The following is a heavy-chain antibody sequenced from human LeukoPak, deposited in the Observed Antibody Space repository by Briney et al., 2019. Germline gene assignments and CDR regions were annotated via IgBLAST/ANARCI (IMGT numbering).Heavy chain of an antibody. CDR3: ARDRNWNYDY. Sequence: GGSLRLSCAASGFTFSDYTMDWVRRAPGKGLEWVSSIGGSGDSIYYADSVKGRFTISRDNAKNSLDLQMNSLRAEDTAVYYCARDRNWNYDYWGQGTLVTVSS. CDR2: IGGSGDSI. D-gene: IGHD1-7*01. CDR1: GFTFSDYT. J-gene: IGHJ4*02. V-gene: IGHV3-21*01.